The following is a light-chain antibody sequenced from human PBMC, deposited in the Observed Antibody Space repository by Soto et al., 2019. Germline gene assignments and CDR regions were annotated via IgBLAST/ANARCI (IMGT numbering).Light chain of an antibody. CDR3: SSYAASNNLGV. CDR2: EVS. Sequence: QSALTQPPSASGSPGQSVTISCIGTSSDVGGYNYVSWYQQHPGKPHKLMIYEVSKRPSGVPDRFSGSKSGNTAYLTVSGLQAEYEADYYCSSYAASNNLGVFGGGTKLTVL. V-gene: IGLV2-8*01. CDR1: SSDVGGYNY. J-gene: IGLJ3*02.